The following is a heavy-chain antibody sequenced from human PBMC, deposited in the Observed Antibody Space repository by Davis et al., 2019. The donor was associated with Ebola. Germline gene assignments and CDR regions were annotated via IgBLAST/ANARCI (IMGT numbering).Heavy chain of an antibody. CDR1: GYTFTSYY. V-gene: IGHV1-46*01. J-gene: IGHJ4*02. CDR2: INPSGGST. CDR3: ARDIGGAVAGTKGDY. Sequence: AASVKVSCKASGYTFTSYYMHWVRQAPGQGLEWMGIINPSGGSTSYAQKFQGRVTMTRDTSTSTVYMELSSLRSEDTAVYYCARDIGGAVAGTKGDYWGQGTLVTVSS. D-gene: IGHD6-19*01.